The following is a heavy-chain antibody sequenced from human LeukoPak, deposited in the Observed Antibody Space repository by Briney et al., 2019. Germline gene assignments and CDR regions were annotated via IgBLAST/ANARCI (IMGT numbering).Heavy chain of an antibody. D-gene: IGHD3-22*01. CDR2: IIPILGIA. Sequence: SVKVSCKASGGTFSSYAISWVRQAPGQGLEWMGRIIPILGIANYAQKFQGRVTITADKSTSTAYMELSSLRSEDTAVYYCARGFHDSRLIDYWGQGTLVTVSS. CDR3: ARGFHDSRLIDY. J-gene: IGHJ4*02. V-gene: IGHV1-69*04. CDR1: GGTFSSYA.